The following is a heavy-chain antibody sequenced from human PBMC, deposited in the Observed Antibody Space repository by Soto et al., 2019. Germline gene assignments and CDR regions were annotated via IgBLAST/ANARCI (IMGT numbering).Heavy chain of an antibody. V-gene: IGHV1-58*01. CDR3: AAGVVLEWLGDYYGMDV. CDR1: GFTFTSSA. CDR2: IVVGSGNT. Sequence: ASVKVSCKASGFTFTSSAVQWVRQARGQRLEWIGWIVVGSGNTNYAQKFQERVTITRDMSTSTAYMELSSLRSEDTAVYYCAAGVVLEWLGDYYGMDVWGQGTTVTVSS. D-gene: IGHD3-3*01. J-gene: IGHJ6*02.